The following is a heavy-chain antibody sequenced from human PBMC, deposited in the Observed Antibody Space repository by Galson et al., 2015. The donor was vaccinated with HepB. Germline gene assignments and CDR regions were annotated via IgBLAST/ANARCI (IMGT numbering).Heavy chain of an antibody. CDR2: ISAYNGNT. CDR1: GYTFTSYG. D-gene: IGHD6-19*01. CDR3: ARGRDSSGWLGYYYMGV. Sequence: SVKVSCKASGYTFTSYGISWVRQAPGQGLEWMGWISAYNGNTNYAQKLQGRVTMTTDTSTSTAYMELRSLRSDETAVYYCARGRDSSGWLGYYYMGVWGKGTTVTVSS. J-gene: IGHJ6*03. V-gene: IGHV1-18*04.